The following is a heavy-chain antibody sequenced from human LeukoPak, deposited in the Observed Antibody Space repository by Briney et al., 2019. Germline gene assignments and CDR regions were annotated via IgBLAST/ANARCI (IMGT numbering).Heavy chain of an antibody. D-gene: IGHD6-19*01. Sequence: PGGSLRLSCAASGFTFSRYAMSWVRQAPGKGLEWVSTISTGGGSTYYPDAVKGRFTISRDNSKNTLYLQMNSLRAEDTAVYYCAREQWLDYYYYYGMDVWGQGTTVTVSS. J-gene: IGHJ6*02. CDR1: GFTFSRYA. V-gene: IGHV3-23*01. CDR2: ISTGGGST. CDR3: AREQWLDYYYYYGMDV.